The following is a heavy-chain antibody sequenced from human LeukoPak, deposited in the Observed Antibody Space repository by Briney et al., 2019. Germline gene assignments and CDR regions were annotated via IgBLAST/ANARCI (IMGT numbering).Heavy chain of an antibody. CDR3: ARGRVRGVLDY. V-gene: IGHV3-30-3*01. D-gene: IGHD3-10*01. CDR1: GFTFSSYA. J-gene: IGHJ4*02. CDR2: ISYDGSNK. Sequence: PGGSLRLSCAASGFTFSSYAMHWVRQAPGKGLEWVAVISYDGSNKYYADSVKGRFTISRDNAKNSLYLQMNSLRAEDTAVYYCARGRVRGVLDYWGQGTLVTVSS.